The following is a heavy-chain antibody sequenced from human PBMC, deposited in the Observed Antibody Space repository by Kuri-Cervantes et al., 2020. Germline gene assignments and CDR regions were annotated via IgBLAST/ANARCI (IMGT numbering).Heavy chain of an antibody. J-gene: IGHJ3*02. CDR2: IYYSGYRGNT. CDR1: GASISSRNYY. CDR3: ARDDYGERGDAFDI. V-gene: IGHV4-39*02. Sequence: PETLSLTSNVDGASISSRNYYWGWVRQPPGKGLEWIGSIYYSGYRGNTYYNPSLKSRVTISVDTSKNQLALKLSSVTASDTAVYYFARDDYGERGDAFDIWGQGTMVTVSS. D-gene: IGHD4-17*01.